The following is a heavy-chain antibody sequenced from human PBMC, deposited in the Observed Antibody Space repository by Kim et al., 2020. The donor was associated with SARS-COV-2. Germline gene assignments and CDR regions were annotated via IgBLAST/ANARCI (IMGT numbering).Heavy chain of an antibody. D-gene: IGHD1-26*01. CDR2: ISYDGSNK. Sequence: GGSLRLSCAASGFTFNTYGMHWVRQAPGKGLEWVAVISYDGSNKYYADSVKGRFTISRGNSKNTLYLQMNGLRIEDTAVYYCAKSFSGSYFGYDYWGQRTLVTVSS. V-gene: IGHV3-30*18. CDR1: GFTFNTYG. J-gene: IGHJ4*02. CDR3: AKSFSGSYFGYDY.